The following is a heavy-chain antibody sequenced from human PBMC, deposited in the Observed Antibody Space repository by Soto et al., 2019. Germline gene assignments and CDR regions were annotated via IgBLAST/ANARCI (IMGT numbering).Heavy chain of an antibody. CDR3: ASYIAVGGFYFDY. D-gene: IGHD6-19*01. V-gene: IGHV4-39*01. CDR1: GGSISSSSYY. J-gene: IGHJ4*02. CDR2: IYYSGST. Sequence: SETLSLTCTVSGGSISSSSYYWGWIRQPPGKGLEWIGSIYYSGSTYYNPSLKSRVTISVDTSKNQFSLKLSSVTAADTAVYYCASYIAVGGFYFDYWGQGTLVTVSS.